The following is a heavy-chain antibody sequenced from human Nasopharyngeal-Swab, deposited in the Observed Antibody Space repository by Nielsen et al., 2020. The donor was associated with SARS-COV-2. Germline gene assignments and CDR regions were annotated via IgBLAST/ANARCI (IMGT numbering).Heavy chain of an antibody. D-gene: IGHD2-2*01. CDR1: GFTFRSYW. CDR2: IKQDGSEK. Sequence: GESLKISCAASGFTFRSYWMSWVRQAPGKGLEWVANIKQDGSEKYYVDSVKGRFTISRDNAKNSLYLQMNSLRAEDTAVHYCAREYCSSTSCYGDWLDPWGQGTLVTVSS. J-gene: IGHJ5*02. V-gene: IGHV3-7*01. CDR3: AREYCSSTSCYGDWLDP.